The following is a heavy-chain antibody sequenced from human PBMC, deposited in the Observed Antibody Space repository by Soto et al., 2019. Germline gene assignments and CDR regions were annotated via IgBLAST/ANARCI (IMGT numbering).Heavy chain of an antibody. CDR2: ISYDGSNK. CDR1: GFTFSSYA. J-gene: IGHJ2*01. CDR3: ASPLWRNDYNWGYFDL. D-gene: IGHD4-4*01. Sequence: QVQLVESGGGVVQPGRSLRLSCAASGFTFSSYAMHWVRQAPGKGLEWVAVISYDGSNKYYADSVKGRFTISRDNSKNTLYLQMNSLRAEDTAVYYCASPLWRNDYNWGYFDLWGRVTLVTVSS. V-gene: IGHV3-30-3*01.